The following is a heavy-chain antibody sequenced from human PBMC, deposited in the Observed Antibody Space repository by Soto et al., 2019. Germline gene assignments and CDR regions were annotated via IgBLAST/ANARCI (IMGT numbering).Heavy chain of an antibody. Sequence: SETLSLTCTVARSSTSSGGYYWSLIRQHPGKGLEWIGYIYYSGSTYYNPYLKSRVTISVDTSKNQFSLKLSSVTAADTAVYYCARAPYYYGSGIRFDPWGQGTMIT. V-gene: IGHV4-31*03. J-gene: IGHJ5*02. CDR3: ARAPYYYGSGIRFDP. CDR2: IYYSGST. CDR1: RSSTSSGGYY. D-gene: IGHD3-10*01.